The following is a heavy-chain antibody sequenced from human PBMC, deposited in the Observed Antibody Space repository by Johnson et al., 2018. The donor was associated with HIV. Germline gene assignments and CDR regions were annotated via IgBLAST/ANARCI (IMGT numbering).Heavy chain of an antibody. J-gene: IGHJ3*01. D-gene: IGHD3-3*01. Sequence: VQLMESGGGLVEPGGSLRLSCAASGFTVSSNYMTWVRQAPGKGLEWVSVIFRGGSIYYADSVKGRFTISRDNAKTSLYLQMNSLRAEDTAVYYCARDHDGLWGQGTMVTVSS. CDR2: IFRGGSI. CDR1: GFTVSSNY. V-gene: IGHV3-66*01. CDR3: ARDHDGL.